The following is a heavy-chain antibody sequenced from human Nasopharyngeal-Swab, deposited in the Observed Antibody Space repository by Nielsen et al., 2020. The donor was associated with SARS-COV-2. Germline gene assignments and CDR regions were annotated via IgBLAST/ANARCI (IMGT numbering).Heavy chain of an antibody. CDR3: ARDLRVWSDTAMTSDAFDI. CDR2: IYYSGST. Sequence: ESLKISCSASGFAIDSSAMSWIRQPPGKGLEWIGYIYYSGSTNYNPSLKSRVTISVDTSKNQFSLKLSSVTAADTAVYYCARDLRVWSDTAMTSDAFDIWGHGTMVTVSS. CDR1: GFAIDSSA. D-gene: IGHD5-18*01. J-gene: IGHJ3*02. V-gene: IGHV4-59*01.